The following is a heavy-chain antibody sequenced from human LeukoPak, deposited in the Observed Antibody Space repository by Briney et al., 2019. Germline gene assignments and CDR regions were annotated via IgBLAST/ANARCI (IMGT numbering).Heavy chain of an antibody. V-gene: IGHV3-23*01. CDR1: GFTFSSSA. D-gene: IGHD3-3*01. CDR2: ISGNGGST. CDR3: ASARFLEGY. Sequence: PGGSLRLSCAASGFTFSSSAMSWVRQAPGRGLEWVSSISGNGGSTYFADSVKGRFTISRDNSKNTLYLQMNSLRAEDTAVYYCASARFLEGYWGQGTLVTVSS. J-gene: IGHJ4*02.